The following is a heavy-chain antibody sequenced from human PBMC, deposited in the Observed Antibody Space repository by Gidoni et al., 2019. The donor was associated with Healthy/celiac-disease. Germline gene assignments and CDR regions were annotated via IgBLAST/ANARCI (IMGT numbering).Heavy chain of an antibody. CDR2: ISYDGSNK. J-gene: IGHJ4*02. D-gene: IGHD1-1*01. Sequence: QVQLVESGGGVVLPGRSLRHSCSASGFTFSSYAMHWVRQAPGKGLEWVAVISYDGSNKYYADSVKGRFTISRDNSKNTLYLQMNSLRAEDTAVYYCARDGSDWNRSFYWGQGTLVTVSS. V-gene: IGHV3-30*04. CDR1: GFTFSSYA. CDR3: ARDGSDWNRSFY.